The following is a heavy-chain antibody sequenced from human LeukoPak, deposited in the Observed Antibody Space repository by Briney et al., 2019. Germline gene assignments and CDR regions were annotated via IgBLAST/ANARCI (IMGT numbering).Heavy chain of an antibody. V-gene: IGHV1-69*02. CDR1: GGTFSSYT. Sequence: ASVKVSCKASGGTFSSYTISWVRQAPGQGLEWMGRIIPILGIANYPQKFEGRVTITADKSTSTAYMELSSLSSEDTAVYYCATDVWSGYYTGGVENYWGQGTLVTVSS. CDR3: ATDVWSGYYTGGVENY. CDR2: IIPILGIA. D-gene: IGHD3-3*01. J-gene: IGHJ4*02.